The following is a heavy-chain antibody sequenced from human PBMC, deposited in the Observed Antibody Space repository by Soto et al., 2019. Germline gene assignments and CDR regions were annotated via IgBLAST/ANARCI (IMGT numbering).Heavy chain of an antibody. V-gene: IGHV4-59*01. D-gene: IGHD2-15*01. J-gene: IGHJ4*02. Sequence: SETLSPTCTFSGFSISNYYWSWVRQPPGKGLEWIGYIYDSGSTNYNPSLKSRVTISVDTSKNQFSLRLTSVTAADTAVYYCAAAPRYWGQGTLVTVSS. CDR3: AAAPRY. CDR1: GFSISNYY. CDR2: IYDSGST.